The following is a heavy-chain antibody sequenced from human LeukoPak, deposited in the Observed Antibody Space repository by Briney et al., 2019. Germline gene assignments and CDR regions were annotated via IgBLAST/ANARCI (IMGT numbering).Heavy chain of an antibody. CDR2: TYYRSKWYN. Sequence: SQTLSLTCAISGDSVSSNSAAWSWIRQSPSRGLEWLGRTYYRSKWYNDYAVSVKSRITINPDTSKNQFSLQLNSVTPEDTAVYYCARDHCSGGSCYWRFDYWGQGTLATVSS. D-gene: IGHD2-15*01. J-gene: IGHJ4*02. CDR1: GDSVSSNSAA. V-gene: IGHV6-1*01. CDR3: ARDHCSGGSCYWRFDY.